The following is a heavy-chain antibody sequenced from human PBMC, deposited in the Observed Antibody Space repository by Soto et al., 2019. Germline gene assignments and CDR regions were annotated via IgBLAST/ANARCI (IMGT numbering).Heavy chain of an antibody. V-gene: IGHV4-59*08. J-gene: IGHJ1*01. Sequence: TVSGTSMRRYYWSGSRQPPGKGLEWIANIHYSGTTNYNPSLASRVTISVDTSKNQFSLNLNSVTASDTAVYYCVFFRTSALTQIYSLSLRHALLVSVQ. CDR3: VFFRTSALTQIYSLSLRHALLVSVQ. D-gene: IGHD2-15*01. CDR2: IHYSGTT. CDR1: GTSMRRYY.